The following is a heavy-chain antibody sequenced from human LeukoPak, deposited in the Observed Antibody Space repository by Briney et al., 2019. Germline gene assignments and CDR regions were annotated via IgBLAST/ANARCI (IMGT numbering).Heavy chain of an antibody. CDR2: ISSSGSTI. D-gene: IGHD1-20*01. CDR3: ARDRSVDNWNDLTRFDS. Sequence: GRSLRLSCAASGFTFSSYEMNWVRQAPGEGLEWVSYISSSGSTIYYADSVKGRFTISRDNTKNSLYLLMNSLRAADTAVYYCARDRSVDNWNDLTRFDSWGQGTLVTVSS. V-gene: IGHV3-48*03. CDR1: GFTFSSYE. J-gene: IGHJ4*02.